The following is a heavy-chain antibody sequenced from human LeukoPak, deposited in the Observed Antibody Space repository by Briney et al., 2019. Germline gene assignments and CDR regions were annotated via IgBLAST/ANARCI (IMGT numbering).Heavy chain of an antibody. J-gene: IGHJ3*02. CDR2: IILIFGTA. Sequence: ASVKVSCKASGDTFSRYAISWGRQAPGQGLKWMGGIILIFGTADYAQKFQGRVTITADESTSTAYMELSSLRSEDTAVYYCARGRAYAFDIWGQGTMVTVSS. V-gene: IGHV1-69*13. CDR1: GDTFSRYA. CDR3: ARGRAYAFDI.